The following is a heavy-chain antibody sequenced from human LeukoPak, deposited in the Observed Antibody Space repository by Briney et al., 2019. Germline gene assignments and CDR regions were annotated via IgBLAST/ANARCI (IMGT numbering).Heavy chain of an antibody. CDR1: GGSISSYY. Sequence: PSETLSLTCTVSGGSISSYYWSWIRQPPGKGLEWIGYIYYSGSTNYNPSLKSRVTISVDTSKNQFSLKLSSVTAADTAVYYCARNRFGTLPDYWGQGTLVTVSS. CDR2: IYYSGST. D-gene: IGHD3-3*01. J-gene: IGHJ4*02. V-gene: IGHV4-59*12. CDR3: ARNRFGTLPDY.